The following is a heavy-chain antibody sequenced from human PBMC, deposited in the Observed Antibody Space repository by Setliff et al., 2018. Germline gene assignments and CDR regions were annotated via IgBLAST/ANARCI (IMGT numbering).Heavy chain of an antibody. V-gene: IGHV1-18*01. Sequence: GASVKVSCKASGYNFAESIVSWVRQAPGQGLEWMGWINAYNGHTYSAQKFQARVTLTTDTSTNMAYMELRGLRSDDTAIYYCLRLVRYCTTIACHRTLGEEVWGQGTLVTVSS. CDR3: LRLVRYCTTIACHRTLGEEV. D-gene: IGHD2-8*01. CDR2: INAYNGHT. J-gene: IGHJ4*02. CDR1: GYNFAESI.